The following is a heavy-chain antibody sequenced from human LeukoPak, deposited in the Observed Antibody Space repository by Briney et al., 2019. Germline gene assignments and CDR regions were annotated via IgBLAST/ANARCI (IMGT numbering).Heavy chain of an antibody. Sequence: SETLSLTCAVYGGSFSGYYWSWIRQPPGKGLEWIGEINHSGSTNYNPSLKSQVNISVDTSKNQFSLKLSSVTAADTAVYYCARAQQHWGQGTLVTVSS. CDR1: GGSFSGYY. CDR2: INHSGST. V-gene: IGHV4-34*01. D-gene: IGHD1-1*01. CDR3: ARAQQH. J-gene: IGHJ4*02.